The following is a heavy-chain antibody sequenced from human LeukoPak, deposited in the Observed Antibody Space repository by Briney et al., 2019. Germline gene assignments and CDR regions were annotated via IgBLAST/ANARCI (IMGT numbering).Heavy chain of an antibody. Sequence: SETLSLTCAVYGGSFSGYYWSWIRQPPGKGREWIGEINHSGSTNYNPSLKSRVTISVDTSKNQFSLKLSSVTAADTAVYYCARVSGWPRGELGYRGQGTLVTVSS. CDR1: GGSFSGYY. CDR2: INHSGST. D-gene: IGHD6-19*01. CDR3: ARVSGWPRGELGY. J-gene: IGHJ4*02. V-gene: IGHV4-34*01.